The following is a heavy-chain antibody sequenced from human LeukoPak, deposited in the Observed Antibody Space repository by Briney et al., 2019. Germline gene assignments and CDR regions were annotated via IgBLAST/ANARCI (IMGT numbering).Heavy chain of an antibody. Sequence: ASVKVSCKTTGGTFSTYILNWVRQAPGQGLEWMGWISAYNGNTNYAQKLQGRVTMTTDTSTSTAYMELRSLRSDDTAVYYCARVVAVAGPSDYWGQGTLVTVSS. V-gene: IGHV1-18*01. CDR3: ARVVAVAGPSDY. CDR1: GGTFSTYI. CDR2: ISAYNGNT. J-gene: IGHJ4*02. D-gene: IGHD6-19*01.